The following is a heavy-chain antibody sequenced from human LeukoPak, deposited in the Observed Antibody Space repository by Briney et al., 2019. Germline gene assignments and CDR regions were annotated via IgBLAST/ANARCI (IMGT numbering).Heavy chain of an antibody. J-gene: IGHJ6*02. Sequence: ASVKVSCKASGYTFTSYDINWVRQATGQGPEWMGWMNPNSGNTGYAQKFQGRVTMTRNTSISTAYMELSSLRSEDTAVYYCATHSLTGYYYYGMDVWGQGTTVTVSS. D-gene: IGHD2-15*01. V-gene: IGHV1-8*01. CDR1: GYTFTSYD. CDR3: ATHSLTGYYYYGMDV. CDR2: MNPNSGNT.